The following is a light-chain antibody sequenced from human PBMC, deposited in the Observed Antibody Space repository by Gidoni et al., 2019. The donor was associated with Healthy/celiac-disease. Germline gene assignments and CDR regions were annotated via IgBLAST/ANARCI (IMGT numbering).Light chain of an antibody. CDR2: AAS. V-gene: IGKV1-39*01. J-gene: IGKJ3*01. CDR3: QQSYSTPRFT. Sequence: IQMTQSPSSLSASVGDRVTITCRASQSISSYLNWYQQKPGKAPKLLIYAASSLKSGVPSRFSGSGSGTDFTLTISSMQPEDFATYYCQQSYSTPRFTFGPGTKVEIK. CDR1: QSISSY.